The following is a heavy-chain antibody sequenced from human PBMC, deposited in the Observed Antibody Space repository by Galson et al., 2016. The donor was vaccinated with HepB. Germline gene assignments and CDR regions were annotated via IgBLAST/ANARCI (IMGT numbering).Heavy chain of an antibody. CDR2: ISYDGDNK. CDR3: AKDLDDYGTYLDAFDI. Sequence: SLRLSCAASGFIFSSYGMHWVRQAPGKGLEWVAVISYDGDNKYLTDSVKGRFTISRDNSENTLILQMNSLRPEDTAVYYCAKDLDDYGTYLDAFDIWGQGTLVIVSS. J-gene: IGHJ3*02. V-gene: IGHV3-30*18. D-gene: IGHD4-17*01. CDR1: GFIFSSYG.